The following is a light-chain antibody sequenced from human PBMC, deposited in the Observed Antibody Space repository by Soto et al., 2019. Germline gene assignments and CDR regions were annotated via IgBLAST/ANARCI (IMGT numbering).Light chain of an antibody. Sequence: NVLTQSPGTLSVSPGERATLSCRASQSVSSSYLVWHQQKPGQAPRLIIYAASRRATGIPDRFSGSGSGTDFTLTISRLQTEDFSVYYCQQYGSSTWTFGQGTKVDIK. CDR2: AAS. CDR3: QQYGSSTWT. CDR1: QSVSSSY. V-gene: IGKV3-20*01. J-gene: IGKJ1*01.